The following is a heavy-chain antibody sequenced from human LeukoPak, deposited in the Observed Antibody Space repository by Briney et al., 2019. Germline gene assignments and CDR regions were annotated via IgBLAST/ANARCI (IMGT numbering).Heavy chain of an antibody. CDR1: GFTFGDYI. CDR2: IRRKAYGGTT. V-gene: IGHV3-49*03. J-gene: IGHJ4*02. Sequence: GGSLRLSCTASGFTFGDYIMSWFRQAPGKGLEWVGFIRRKAYGGTTEYAASVKGRFTISRDDSKSIAYLQMNSLKTEDTAMYYCTRPARISMIVGDLGYFHYWGQGTLVTVSS. CDR3: TRPARISMIVGDLGYFHY. D-gene: IGHD3-22*01.